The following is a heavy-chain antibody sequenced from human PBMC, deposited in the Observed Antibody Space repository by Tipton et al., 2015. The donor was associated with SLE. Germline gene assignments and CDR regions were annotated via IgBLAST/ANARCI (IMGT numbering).Heavy chain of an antibody. V-gene: IGHV3-23*01. CDR2: ISGNTERT. Sequence: SLRLSCAASGFTFSSYAMSWVRQAPGKGLEWVSAISGNTERTYYADSVKGRFTISRDNSKNTLYLQMNSLRAEDTAVYYCAKDTLFDSSRIDYWGQGTLVTVSS. J-gene: IGHJ4*02. CDR3: AKDTLFDSSRIDY. CDR1: GFTFSSYA. D-gene: IGHD3-22*01.